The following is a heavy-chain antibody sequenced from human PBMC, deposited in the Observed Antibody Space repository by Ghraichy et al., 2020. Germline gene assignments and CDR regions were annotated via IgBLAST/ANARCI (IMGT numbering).Heavy chain of an antibody. CDR1: GYTFTGYY. CDR2: INPNSGGT. V-gene: IGHV1-2*02. D-gene: IGHD6-13*01. J-gene: IGHJ4*02. Sequence: ASVKVSCKASGYTFTGYYMHWVRQAPGQGLEWMGWINPNSGGTNYAQKFQGRVTMTRDTSISTAYMELSRLRSDDTAVYYCARVGMGIAAAGTRAFFDYWGQGTLVTVSS. CDR3: ARVGMGIAAAGTRAFFDY.